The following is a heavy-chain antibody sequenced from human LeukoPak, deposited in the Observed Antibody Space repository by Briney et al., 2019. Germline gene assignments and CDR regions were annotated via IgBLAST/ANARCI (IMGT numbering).Heavy chain of an antibody. CDR1: GFTFSTYW. CDR2: IKQDGSEK. J-gene: IGHJ4*02. V-gene: IGHV3-7*03. Sequence: GGSLRLSCAASGFTFSTYWMSWVRQAPGKGLEWVANIKQDGSEKYYVDSVKGRFTISRDNAKNSLYLQMNSLRAEDTALYYCAKHTGSYFIYSVGSWGQGTLVSVSS. CDR3: AKHTGSYFIYSVGS. D-gene: IGHD1-26*01.